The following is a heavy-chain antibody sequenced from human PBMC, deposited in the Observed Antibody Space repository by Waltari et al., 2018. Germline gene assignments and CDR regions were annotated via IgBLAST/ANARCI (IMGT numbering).Heavy chain of an antibody. CDR3: AKWDSSSWYGEGAFDI. V-gene: IGHV5-51*01. CDR2: TYPGDSET. CDR1: GSGFDNRW. J-gene: IGHJ3*02. D-gene: IGHD6-13*01. Sequence: EVQLVQSGAEVKKSGEVLRLSCTGSGSGFDNRWLSWVRQMPGKGLEWMAITYPGDSETIYSPSFQGQVTISVDKSVSTAYLQWSRLKASDTAIYYCAKWDSSSWYGEGAFDIWGQGTMVTVSS.